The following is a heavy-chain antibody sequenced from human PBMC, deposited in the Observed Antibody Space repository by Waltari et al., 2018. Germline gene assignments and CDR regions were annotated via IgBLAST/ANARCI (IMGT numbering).Heavy chain of an antibody. J-gene: IGHJ5*02. CDR1: GGTFSSYA. Sequence: QVQLVQSGAEEKKPGSSVKVSCKASGGTFSSYAISWVRQAPGQGLEWMGGIIPSVGTANYAKKFQGRVTITTYESTSTAYMELSSLRSEDTAVYYCARDPMGGSGHNWFDPWGQGTLVTVSS. CDR3: ARDPMGGSGHNWFDP. CDR2: IIPSVGTA. V-gene: IGHV1-69*05. D-gene: IGHD3-16*01.